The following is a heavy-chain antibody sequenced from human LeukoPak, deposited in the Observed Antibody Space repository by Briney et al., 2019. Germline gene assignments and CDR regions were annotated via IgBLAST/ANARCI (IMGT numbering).Heavy chain of an antibody. CDR2: IKSKTDGGTT. D-gene: IGHD1-26*01. V-gene: IGHV3-15*01. CDR3: TTEIPASGSYWFDY. J-gene: IGHJ4*02. CDR1: GFTFSNAW. Sequence: GGSLRLSCAASGFTFSNAWMSWVRQAPGKGLEWVGRIKSKTDGGTTDYAAPVKGRFTISRDDSKNTLYLQMNSLKTEDTAVYYCTTEIPASGSYWFDYWGQGTLVTVPS.